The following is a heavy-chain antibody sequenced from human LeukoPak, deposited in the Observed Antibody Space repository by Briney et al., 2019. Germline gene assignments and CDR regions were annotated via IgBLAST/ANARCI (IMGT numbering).Heavy chain of an antibody. CDR3: AKRPSDYGDYVSYFDY. D-gene: IGHD4-17*01. CDR2: ISDDGRRK. Sequence: PGGSLRLSCAASGFGFISNGMHWVRQAPGKGLEWVGVISDDGRRKDYADSVKGRFTISRDNSKDTLYLQMNSLRAEDTAVYYCAKRPSDYGDYVSYFDYWGQGTLVTVSS. J-gene: IGHJ4*02. V-gene: IGHV3-30*18. CDR1: GFGFISNG.